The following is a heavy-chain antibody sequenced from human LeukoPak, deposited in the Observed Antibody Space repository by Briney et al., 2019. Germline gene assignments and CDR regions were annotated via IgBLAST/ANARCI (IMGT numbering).Heavy chain of an antibody. Sequence: QSLSLTFAISGDSVSSNSCAWNWIRQSPSRGLEWLGRTYYRSNCNNDYAVSVKIPITINPHTSKNQFSLQLSSVTPEDTAVYYCARVSSGWDEGFYYWGQGTLVSASS. CDR1: GDSVSSNSCA. CDR3: ARVSSGWDEGFYY. D-gene: IGHD6-19*01. CDR2: TYYRSNCNN. V-gene: IGHV6-1*01. J-gene: IGHJ4*02.